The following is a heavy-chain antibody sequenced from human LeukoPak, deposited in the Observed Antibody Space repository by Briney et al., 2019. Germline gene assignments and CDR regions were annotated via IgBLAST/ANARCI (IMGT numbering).Heavy chain of an antibody. CDR2: IYYSGST. CDR1: GGSISSYY. CDR3: ARDSEIISQGYYGMDV. V-gene: IGHV4-59*01. D-gene: IGHD3-10*01. J-gene: IGHJ6*02. Sequence: SQTLSLTCAVSGGSISSYYWSWIRQPPGKGLEWIGYIYYSGSTNYNPSLKSRVTISVDTSKNQFSLKLSSVTAADTAVYYCARDSEIISQGYYGMDVWGQGTTVTVSS.